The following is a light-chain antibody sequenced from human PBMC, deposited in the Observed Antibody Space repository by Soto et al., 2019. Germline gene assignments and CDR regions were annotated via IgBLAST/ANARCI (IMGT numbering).Light chain of an antibody. Sequence: IQMTQSPSSLSASVGXXVPXTCRASQSIRSYLNWYQQKPGKAPKXXIYVASTLQSGVPSRFSGSGSGTDFSLTISSLQPEDSATYYCQQSYSTPFTFGQGTRLEIK. J-gene: IGKJ5*01. V-gene: IGKV1-39*01. CDR3: QQSYSTPFT. CDR2: VAS. CDR1: QSIRSY.